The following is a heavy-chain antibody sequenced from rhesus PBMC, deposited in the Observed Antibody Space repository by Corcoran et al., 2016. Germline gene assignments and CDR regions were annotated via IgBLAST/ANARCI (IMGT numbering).Heavy chain of an antibody. V-gene: IGHV3-30*01. CDR2: IKSKADGGTA. CDR1: GLPFSNVW. CDR3: TTYGSGYYTGGY. D-gene: IGHD3-28*01. J-gene: IGHJ4*01. Sequence: EVQLVESGGGLVQPGGSLRLSCVVSGLPFSNVWMNWVRQAPGKGLGWVGRIKSKADGGTAEYTASVKGRFTISRDDSKTTLYLQMNSLITEDTAVYYCTTYGSGYYTGGYWGQGVMVTVSS.